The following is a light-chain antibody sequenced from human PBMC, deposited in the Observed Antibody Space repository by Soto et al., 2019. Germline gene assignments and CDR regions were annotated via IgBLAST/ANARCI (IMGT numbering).Light chain of an antibody. J-gene: IGKJ1*01. Sequence: DIQMTQSPSTLSASVGDRVTITCRASQSISSWLAWYQQKPGKAPKPLIYDASSLESGVPSRFSGSGSGTEFTLTISSLQPDYFATYYRQQYNSYSWTFGQEPKVDIK. CDR3: QQYNSYSWT. CDR2: DAS. V-gene: IGKV1-5*01. CDR1: QSISSW.